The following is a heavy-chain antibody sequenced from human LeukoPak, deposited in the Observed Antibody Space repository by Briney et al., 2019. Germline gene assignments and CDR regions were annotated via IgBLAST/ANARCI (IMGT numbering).Heavy chain of an antibody. D-gene: IGHD4-23*01. CDR3: AKRGADSGGNSALVAFDI. CDR1: GFTFSSYA. CDR2: ITGTGATT. V-gene: IGHV3-23*01. Sequence: GVSLRLSCTASGFTFSSYAMSWVRQAPGKGLEWVSAITGTGATTFHADSVKGRFTISRDNSKNTLYLQMNSLRAEDTAVYYCAKRGADSGGNSALVAFDIWGQGTMVTVSS. J-gene: IGHJ3*02.